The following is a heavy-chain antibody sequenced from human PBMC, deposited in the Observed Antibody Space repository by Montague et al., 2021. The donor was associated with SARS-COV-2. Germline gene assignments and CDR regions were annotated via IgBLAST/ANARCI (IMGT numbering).Heavy chain of an antibody. CDR3: ARQNHGRGWYEISFDY. CDR1: GGSIRSYY. J-gene: IGHJ4*02. CDR2: IYYTGET. V-gene: IGHV4-59*08. Sequence: SETLSLTCSFSGGSIRSYYWSWIRLPPGKPLEWLGYIYYTGETTXNPSLKSRVTMSVDTSMNQFSLRLSTVTAADTALYYCARQNHGRGWYEISFDYWGQGTLVTVSS. D-gene: IGHD6-19*01.